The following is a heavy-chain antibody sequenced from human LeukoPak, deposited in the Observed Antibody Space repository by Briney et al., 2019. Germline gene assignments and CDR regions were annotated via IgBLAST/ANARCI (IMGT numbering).Heavy chain of an antibody. CDR2: ISGSGGGT. Sequence: GGSLRLSCAASGFTFSTYAMSWVRQAPGKGLEWVSTISGSGGGTYYADSVKGRFTIFRDNSKNTLYLQMNSLRAEDAAVYYCAKDGSGNGYPNYYFDYWGQGTLVTVSS. D-gene: IGHD5-24*01. V-gene: IGHV3-23*01. CDR3: AKDGSGNGYPNYYFDY. J-gene: IGHJ4*02. CDR1: GFTFSTYA.